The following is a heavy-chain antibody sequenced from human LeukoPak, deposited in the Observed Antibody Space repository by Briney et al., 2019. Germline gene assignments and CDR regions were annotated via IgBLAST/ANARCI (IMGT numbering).Heavy chain of an antibody. CDR1: GGSISSYY. CDR3: AREGRGVGVDY. V-gene: IGHV4-59*01. D-gene: IGHD3-16*01. CDR2: IYYSGST. J-gene: IGHJ4*02. Sequence: PSETLSLTCTVSGGSISSYYWSWIRQPPGKGLEWIGYIYYSGSTNYNPSLKSRVTISVDTSKNQFSLKLSSVTAVDTAVYYCAREGRGVGVDYWGQGTLVTVSS.